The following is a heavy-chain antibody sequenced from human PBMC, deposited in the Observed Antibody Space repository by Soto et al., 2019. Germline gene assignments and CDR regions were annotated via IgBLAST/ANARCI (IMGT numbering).Heavy chain of an antibody. CDR2: IKTDGSST. J-gene: IGHJ4*02. V-gene: IGHV3-74*01. CDR1: GFTFSSYW. Sequence: EVQLVESGGALVQPGGSLRLSCAASGFTFSSYWMHWVRQVPGEGLVWVSRIKTDGSSTSYADPVKGRFTISRDNAKNTMYLQMNSLGAEDTAVYYCARVGVGHYEFDYWGQGTLVTVSS. D-gene: IGHD3-16*01. CDR3: ARVGVGHYEFDY.